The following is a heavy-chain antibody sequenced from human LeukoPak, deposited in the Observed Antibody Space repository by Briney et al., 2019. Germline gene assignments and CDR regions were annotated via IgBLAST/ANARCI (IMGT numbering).Heavy chain of an antibody. CDR2: FDPEDGET. V-gene: IGHV1-24*01. Sequence: ASVKVSCKVSGYTLTELSMHWVRQAPGKGLEWMGGFDPEDGETIYAQKFQGRVTMTEDTSTDTAYMELSSLRAEDTAVYYCANTLGYCSSTSCNPDDAFDIWGQGTMVTVSS. D-gene: IGHD2-2*01. CDR1: GYTLTELS. J-gene: IGHJ3*02. CDR3: ANTLGYCSSTSCNPDDAFDI.